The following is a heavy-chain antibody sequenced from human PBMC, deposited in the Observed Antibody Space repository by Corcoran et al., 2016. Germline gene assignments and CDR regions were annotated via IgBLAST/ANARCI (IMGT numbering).Heavy chain of an antibody. J-gene: IGHJ5*02. CDR1: GGTFSSYA. CDR2: IIPIFGTA. D-gene: IGHD6-13*01. V-gene: IGHV1-69*01. Sequence: QVQLVQSGAEVKKPGSSVKVSCKASGGTFSSYAISWVRQAPGQGLEWMGGIIPIFGTANYEQKFQGRVTITADESTSTAYMELSSLRTEETAVYYCARAGGVGQQLLSWFDPWGQGTLVTVSP. CDR3: ARAGGVGQQLLSWFDP.